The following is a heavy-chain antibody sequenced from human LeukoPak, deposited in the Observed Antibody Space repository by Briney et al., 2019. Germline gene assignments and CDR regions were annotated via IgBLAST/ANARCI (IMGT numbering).Heavy chain of an antibody. CDR1: GFIFSNYA. D-gene: IGHD1-14*01. CDR2: VRGSGGDT. V-gene: IGHV3-23*01. CDR3: ANLGANTRISGDY. Sequence: GGSLRLSCTASGFIFSNYAMSWVRQAPGEGLEWVSEVRGSGGDTYYADSVKGRFTISRDNSKKMLYLQMSSLRAEDTAVYYCANLGANTRISGDYWGQGTLVTVSS. J-gene: IGHJ4*02.